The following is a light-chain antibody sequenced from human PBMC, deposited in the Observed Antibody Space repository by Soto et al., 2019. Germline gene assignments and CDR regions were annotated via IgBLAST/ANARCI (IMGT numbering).Light chain of an antibody. CDR3: QQANRLPLT. CDR1: QGISSW. J-gene: IGKJ4*01. Sequence: DIQMTQSPSSVSASVGDRVTITCWASQGISSWLAWYQQNPGKAPKLLIYATSSLQSGVPSRFSGSRSGTYLTLTISSQQPEDFDTYPCQQANRLPLTFGGGTKVEIK. CDR2: ATS. V-gene: IGKV1D-12*01.